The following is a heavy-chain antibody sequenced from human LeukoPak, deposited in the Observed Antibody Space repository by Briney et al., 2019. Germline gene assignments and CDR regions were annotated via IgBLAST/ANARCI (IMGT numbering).Heavy chain of an antibody. J-gene: IGHJ6*03. CDR3: ARFPFGITTYYYYYMDV. CDR1: GFTFSSYS. Sequence: GGSLRLSFVASGFTFSSYSRNWVRQAPWKGVAWVSSICCSSSYKYYADSVKGRFTISRDNAKNSLYLQMNSLRAEDTAVYYCARFPFGITTYYYYYMDVWGKGTTVTVSS. CDR2: ICCSSSYK. V-gene: IGHV3-21*01. D-gene: IGHD3-16*01.